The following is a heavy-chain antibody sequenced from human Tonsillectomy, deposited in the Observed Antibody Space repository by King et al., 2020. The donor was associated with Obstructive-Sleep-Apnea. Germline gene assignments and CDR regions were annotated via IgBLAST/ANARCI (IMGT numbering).Heavy chain of an antibody. V-gene: IGHV3-23*04. CDR1: GFTFSSYA. D-gene: IGHD2-15*01. CDR3: AKDGQDIVVVVAATGAEYFQH. J-gene: IGHJ1*01. Sequence: DVQLVESGGGLVQPGGSLRLSCAASGFTFSSYAMSWVRQAPGKGLECVSAISGSGGSTYYADSVKGLFTISRDNSKNTLYLQMNSLRAEDTAVYYCAKDGQDIVVVVAATGAEYFQHWGQGTLVTVSS. CDR2: ISGSGGST.